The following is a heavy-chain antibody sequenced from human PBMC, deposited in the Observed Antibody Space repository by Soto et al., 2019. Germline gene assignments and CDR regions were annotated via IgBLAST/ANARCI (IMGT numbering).Heavy chain of an antibody. V-gene: IGHV4-4*02. Sequence: QVQLQEPGPGLVKPSGTLSLTCAVSGGSISSSNWWRWVRQPPGKGLEWIGEIYHSGSTNYNPSRKSRVTISVDKSKNQCSLKLSSVTAADTAVYYCARVVGGYYYGMDVWGQGTTVTVSS. D-gene: IGHD2-2*01. CDR3: ARVVGGYYYGMDV. CDR1: GGSISSSNW. CDR2: IYHSGST. J-gene: IGHJ6*02.